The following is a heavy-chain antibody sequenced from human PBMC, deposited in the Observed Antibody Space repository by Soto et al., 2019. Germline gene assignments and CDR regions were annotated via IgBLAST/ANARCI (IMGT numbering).Heavy chain of an antibody. CDR2: MNPNSYNT. J-gene: IGHJ4*02. V-gene: IGHV1-8*01. Sequence: QVQLVQSGAEVKKPGASVKVSCKASGYTFTSYDITWVRQAPGQGLERMGWMNPNSYNTGYAQKFQGRLTMTRDTSISTAYMELSSLESEDAAVYFCGRGRDKRTEWPRSPDYGGQGVPVTVSS. D-gene: IGHD5-12*01. CDR3: GRGRDKRTEWPRSPDY. CDR1: GYTFTSYD.